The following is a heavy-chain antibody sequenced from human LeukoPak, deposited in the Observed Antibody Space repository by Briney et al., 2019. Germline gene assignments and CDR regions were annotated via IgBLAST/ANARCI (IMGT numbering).Heavy chain of an antibody. CDR2: ISSSSSYI. CDR3: ARDNGDYVWSGCWTH. J-gene: IGHJ4*02. Sequence: GGSLRLSRAASGFTFSSYSMNWVRQAPGKGLEWVSCISSSSSYIYYADSVKGRFTISRDNARNSLYLQINSLRAEDTAVYYCARDNGDYVWSGCWTHWGQGTLVTVSS. D-gene: IGHD4-17*01. CDR1: GFTFSSYS. V-gene: IGHV3-21*01.